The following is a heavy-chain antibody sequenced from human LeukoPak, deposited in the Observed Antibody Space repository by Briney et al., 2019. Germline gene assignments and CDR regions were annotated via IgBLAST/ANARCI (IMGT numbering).Heavy chain of an antibody. CDR1: GGSISTYY. CDR2: IDYSGST. V-gene: IGHV4-59*01. CDR3: AKVRQKWLVYDAFDI. D-gene: IGHD6-19*01. J-gene: IGHJ3*02. Sequence: SETLSLTCTVSGGSISTYYWSWIRQPPGKGLEWIGYIDYSGSTNSNPSLKSRVIMSVDMSKKQFSLQLTSVTAADTAVYYCAKVRQKWLVYDAFDIWGHGTMVTVSS.